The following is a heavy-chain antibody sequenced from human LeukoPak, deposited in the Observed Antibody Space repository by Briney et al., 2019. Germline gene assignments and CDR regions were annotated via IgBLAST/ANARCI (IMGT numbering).Heavy chain of an antibody. J-gene: IGHJ3*02. D-gene: IGHD2-8*01. Sequence: GGSLRPSSAADGFTFSSYGIHWVRQAPGNGLGWMGVIGCGGRNKFYADSVTGRFTISRDNSKNTLYLQMNSLRAEDTAVYYCARDDLVLEENGLDIWGRGTMVTVSS. CDR1: GFTFSSYG. CDR3: ARDDLVLEENGLDI. V-gene: IGHV3-33*01. CDR2: IGCGGRNK.